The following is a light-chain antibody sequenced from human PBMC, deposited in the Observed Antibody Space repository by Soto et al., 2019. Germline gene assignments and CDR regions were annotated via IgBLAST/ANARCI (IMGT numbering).Light chain of an antibody. V-gene: IGLV2-14*01. Sequence: QSVLTQPASVFGSLGQSITISCTGTSSDVGNYHYVSWYQQHPGKAPKLIIYDVSYRPSGVSNRFSGSKSDNTASLTISGLQAEDEADYYCSSHTNTNALLFGGGTKLTVL. CDR2: DVS. J-gene: IGLJ2*01. CDR3: SSHTNTNALL. CDR1: SSDVGNYHY.